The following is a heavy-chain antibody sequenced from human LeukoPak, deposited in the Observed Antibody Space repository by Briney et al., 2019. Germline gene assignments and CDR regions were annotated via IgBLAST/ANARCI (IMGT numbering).Heavy chain of an antibody. CDR2: IYSGGST. Sequence: PGGSLRLSCAASGFTFSSYAMHWVRQAPGKGLEWVSVIYSGGSTYYADSVKGRFTISRDNSKNTLYLQMNSLRAEDTAVYYCARDALDYWGQGTLVTVSS. V-gene: IGHV3-53*01. J-gene: IGHJ4*02. CDR1: GFTFSSYA. CDR3: ARDALDY.